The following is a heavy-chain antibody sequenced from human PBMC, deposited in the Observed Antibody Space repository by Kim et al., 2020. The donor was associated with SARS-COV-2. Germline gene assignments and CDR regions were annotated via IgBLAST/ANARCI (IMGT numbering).Heavy chain of an antibody. D-gene: IGHD3-16*02. V-gene: IGHV3-9*01. J-gene: IGHJ4*02. Sequence: GGSLRLSCAASGFTFGDYAMHWVRQAPGKGLEWVSGISWNSGSIGYADSVKGRFTISRDNAKNSLYLQMNSLSAEDTALYYCAKGSYDYVWGSYRLWAFDYWGQGTLVTVSS. CDR3: AKGSYDYVWGSYRLWAFDY. CDR2: ISWNSGSI. CDR1: GFTFGDYA.